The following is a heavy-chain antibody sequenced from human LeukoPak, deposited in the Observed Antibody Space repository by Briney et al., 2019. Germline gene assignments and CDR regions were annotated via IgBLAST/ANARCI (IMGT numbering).Heavy chain of an antibody. J-gene: IGHJ4*02. CDR2: IKSKTDGGTT. CDR3: TTRYLRGYSGYDHFDY. Sequence: KAGGSLRLSCAASGFTFSNAWMSWVRQAPGKGLEWVGRIKSKTDGGTTDYAAPVKGRFTISRDDSKNTLYLQMNSLKTEDTAVYYCTTRYLRGYSGYDHFDYWGQGTLVTVSS. CDR1: GFTFSNAW. D-gene: IGHD5-12*01. V-gene: IGHV3-15*01.